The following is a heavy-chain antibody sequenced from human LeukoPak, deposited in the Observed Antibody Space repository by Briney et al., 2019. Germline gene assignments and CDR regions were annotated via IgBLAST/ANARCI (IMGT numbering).Heavy chain of an antibody. CDR2: IWNDGSKS. J-gene: IGHJ4*02. D-gene: IGHD6-19*01. V-gene: IGHV3-33*01. Sequence: GGSLRLSCAASGFTFSSYGMHWVRQAPGKGLEWVAVIWNDGSKSNYPDSVKGRFTISRDDSKNTLFLQMSSLRVEDTAVYYCARSRSGWYMDYWGQGTLVTVSS. CDR1: GFTFSSYG. CDR3: ARSRSGWYMDY.